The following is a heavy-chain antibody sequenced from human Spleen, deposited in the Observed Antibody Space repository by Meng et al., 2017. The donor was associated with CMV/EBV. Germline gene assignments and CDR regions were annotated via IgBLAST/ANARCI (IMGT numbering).Heavy chain of an antibody. CDR2: IYYSGST. D-gene: IGHD2-2*02. CDR3: ARGGRRYCSSTSCYKGYYGMDV. J-gene: IGHJ6*02. CDR1: GGSISSGGYY. V-gene: IGHV4-31*03. Sequence: SETLSLTCTVSGGSISSGGYYWSWIRQHPGKGLEWIGYIYYSGSTYYNPSLKSRVTISVDTSKNQFSLKLSSVTAADTAVYYCARGGRRYCSSTSCYKGYYGMDVWGQGTTVTVSS.